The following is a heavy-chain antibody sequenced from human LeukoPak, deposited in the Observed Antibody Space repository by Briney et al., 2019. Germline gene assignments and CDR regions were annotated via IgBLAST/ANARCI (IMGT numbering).Heavy chain of an antibody. V-gene: IGHV3-23*01. CDR2: ISGSGGST. D-gene: IGHD3-10*01. Sequence: GGSLRLSCAASGFTFSSYGMSWVRQAPGKGLEWVSVISGSGGSTYYADSVKGRFTISRDNSKNTLYLQMNSLRAEDTAVYYCAKDRIITMVRGVITGGSFDIWGQGTMVTVSS. J-gene: IGHJ3*02. CDR3: AKDRIITMVRGVITGGSFDI. CDR1: GFTFSSYG.